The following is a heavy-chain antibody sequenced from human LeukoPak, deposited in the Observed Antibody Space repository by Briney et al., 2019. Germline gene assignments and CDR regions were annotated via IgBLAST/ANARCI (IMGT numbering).Heavy chain of an antibody. D-gene: IGHD4-17*01. J-gene: IGHJ4*02. Sequence: PGGSLRLSCAASGFTFSSYAMSWVRRAPGKGLEWVSVISVGGGTDYADSVKGRFTISRDNSKNTLYLQLNSLRAEDTAVYYCARDLTYGDPGGWGQGTLVTVSS. CDR3: ARDLTYGDPGG. CDR2: ISVGGGT. V-gene: IGHV3-23*01. CDR1: GFTFSSYA.